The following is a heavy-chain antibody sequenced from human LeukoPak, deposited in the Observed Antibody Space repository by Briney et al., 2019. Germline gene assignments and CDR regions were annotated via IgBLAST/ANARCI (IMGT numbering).Heavy chain of an antibody. CDR3: AKWSDYANAFDI. J-gene: IGHJ3*02. V-gene: IGHV4-59*01. CDR2: IYYSRST. Sequence: PSETLSLTCTVSGGSITSYYWSWIRQSPGKGLEWIGHIYYSRSTNYSPSLKSRVTISIDTSRKQFSLKVSSVTAADTAMYYCAKWSDYANAFDIWGQGTVIIVSS. D-gene: IGHD4-17*01. CDR1: GGSITSYY.